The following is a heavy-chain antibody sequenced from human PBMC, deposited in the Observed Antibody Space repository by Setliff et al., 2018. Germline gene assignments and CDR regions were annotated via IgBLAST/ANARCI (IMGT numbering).Heavy chain of an antibody. CDR2: IYYRGST. D-gene: IGHD7-27*01. J-gene: IGHJ4*02. CDR1: GYSISSGYN. Sequence: ETLSLTCAVSGYSISSGYNWGWIRQPPGKGLEWIASIYYRGSTSYNSSLKSRVSISVDTSKNQFSLNLNSVTAADTAVYYCATLTGGRGVDYWGQGRLVTVSS. V-gene: IGHV4-38-2*01. CDR3: ATLTGGRGVDY.